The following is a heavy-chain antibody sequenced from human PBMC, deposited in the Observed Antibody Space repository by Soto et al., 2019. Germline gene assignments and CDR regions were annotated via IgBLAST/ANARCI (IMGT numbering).Heavy chain of an antibody. CDR3: ARDVVPYSSSFLNWFDP. CDR2: IYTSGST. D-gene: IGHD6-13*01. J-gene: IGHJ5*02. CDR1: GGSISSYY. Sequence: ETLCLTCTVSGGSISSYYWSWIRQPAGKGLEWIGRIYTSGSTNYNPSLKSRVTMSVDTSKNQFSLKLSSVTAADTAVYYCARDVVPYSSSFLNWFDPWGQGTLVTVS. V-gene: IGHV4-4*07.